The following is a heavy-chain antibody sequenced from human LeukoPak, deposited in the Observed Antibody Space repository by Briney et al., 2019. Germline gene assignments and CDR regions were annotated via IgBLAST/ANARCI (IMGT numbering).Heavy chain of an antibody. V-gene: IGHV3-30*02. Sequence: PGGSLRLSCAASGFIFSSYGMHWVRQAPGKGLEWVAFIRYDGSNKYYADSVKGRFTISRDNSKNTLYLQMNSLRAEDTAVYYCARYSGTFSNSYFDCWGQGTLVTVSS. J-gene: IGHJ4*02. CDR2: IRYDGSNK. CDR1: GFIFSSYG. CDR3: ARYSGTFSNSYFDC. D-gene: IGHD1-26*01.